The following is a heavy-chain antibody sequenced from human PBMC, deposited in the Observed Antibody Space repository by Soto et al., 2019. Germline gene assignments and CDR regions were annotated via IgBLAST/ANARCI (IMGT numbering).Heavy chain of an antibody. CDR3: ARDPGGTAFAEWTYYFDY. Sequence: VQLVESGGGVVQPGRSLRLSCAASGFTFSSYAMHWVRQAPGKGLEWVAVISYDGSNKYYADSVKGRFTISRDNSKNTMYLQMNSRRAEDTAVYYCARDPGGTAFAEWTYYFDYWGQGTLVTVSA. V-gene: IGHV3-30-3*01. J-gene: IGHJ4*02. CDR1: GFTFSSYA. CDR2: ISYDGSNK. D-gene: IGHD3-16*01.